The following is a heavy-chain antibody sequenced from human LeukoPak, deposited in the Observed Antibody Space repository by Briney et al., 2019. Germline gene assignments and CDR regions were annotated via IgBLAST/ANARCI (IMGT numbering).Heavy chain of an antibody. CDR2: INAGNGNT. Sequence: ASVKVSCKASGYTFTSYAMHWVRQAPGQRLEWMGWINAGNGNTKYSQKFQGRVTITRDTSASTAYMGLSSLRSEDTAVYYCARVYSSFLFDYWGQGTLVTVSS. V-gene: IGHV1-3*01. CDR1: GYTFTSYA. CDR3: ARVYSSFLFDY. J-gene: IGHJ4*02. D-gene: IGHD6-19*01.